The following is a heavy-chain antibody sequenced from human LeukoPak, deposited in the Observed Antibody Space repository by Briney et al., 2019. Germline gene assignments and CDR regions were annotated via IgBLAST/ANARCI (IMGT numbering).Heavy chain of an antibody. CDR1: GGSLSTYF. CDR2: IYASGGT. CDR3: ARAVYDTSGYYIDY. Sequence: SSETLSLTCTVSGGSLSTYFWTWTRQPAGKGLEWIGRIYASGGTTHTPSLKSRVTMSVDTSKSQFSLKLSSVTAADTAVYYCARAVYDTSGYYIDYWGQGTLVTVSS. J-gene: IGHJ4*02. D-gene: IGHD3-22*01. V-gene: IGHV4-4*07.